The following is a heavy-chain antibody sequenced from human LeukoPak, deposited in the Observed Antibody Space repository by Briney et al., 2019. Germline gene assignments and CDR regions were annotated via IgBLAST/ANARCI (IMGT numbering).Heavy chain of an antibody. CDR2: IYYSGST. J-gene: IGHJ6*03. CDR1: GGSISSSSYY. Sequence: SETLSLTCTVSGGSISSSSYYWGWIRQPPGKGLEWIGSIYYSGSTYYNPSLKSRVTISVDTSKNQFSLKLSSVTAADTAVYYCARAISSGWYGYMDVWGKGTTVIVSS. V-gene: IGHV4-39*01. D-gene: IGHD6-19*01. CDR3: ARAISSGWYGYMDV.